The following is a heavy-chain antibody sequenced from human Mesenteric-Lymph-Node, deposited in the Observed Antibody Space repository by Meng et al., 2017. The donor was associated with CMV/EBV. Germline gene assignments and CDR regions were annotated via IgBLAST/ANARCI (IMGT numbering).Heavy chain of an antibody. CDR2: IGKTSIFI. D-gene: IGHD4-23*01. V-gene: IGHV3-21*01. J-gene: IGHJ5*02. CDR3: VRGGDNWDRDYWFDP. Sequence: GGSLRLSCAASGFSFSNYDVTWVRQTPGKGLEWVSSIGKTSIFIYYAASVRGRFTISRDNAKNTLFLQMNSLRAEDTALYYCVRGGDNWDRDYWFDPWGQGTLVTVSS. CDR1: GFSFSNYD.